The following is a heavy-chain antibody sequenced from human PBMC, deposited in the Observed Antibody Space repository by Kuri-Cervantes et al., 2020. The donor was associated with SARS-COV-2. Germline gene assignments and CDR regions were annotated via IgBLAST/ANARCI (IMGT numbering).Heavy chain of an antibody. J-gene: IGHJ4*02. CDR2: INHSGST. Sequence: GSLRLSCAASGFTFDDYAMNWVRQAPGKGLEWIGEINHSGSTNYNPSLKSRVTVSVDTSKNQFSLKLSSVTAADTAVYYCARGRKPVATTYYFDYWGQGTLVTVSS. V-gene: IGHV4-34*01. CDR1: GFTFDDYA. D-gene: IGHD5-12*01. CDR3: ARGRKPVATTYYFDY.